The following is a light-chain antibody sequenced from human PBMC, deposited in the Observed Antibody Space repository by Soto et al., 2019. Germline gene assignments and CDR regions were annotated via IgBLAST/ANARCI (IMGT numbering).Light chain of an antibody. CDR2: KAS. Sequence: TLSGSVGDRVTITFRASQTISSWLAWYQQKPGKAPKLLIYKASTLKSGVPSRFSGSGSGTEFTLSISSLQADDFASYYCQHYMSYPWTFGRGTKVDIK. CDR1: QTISSW. J-gene: IGKJ1*01. V-gene: IGKV1-5*03. CDR3: QHYMSYPWT.